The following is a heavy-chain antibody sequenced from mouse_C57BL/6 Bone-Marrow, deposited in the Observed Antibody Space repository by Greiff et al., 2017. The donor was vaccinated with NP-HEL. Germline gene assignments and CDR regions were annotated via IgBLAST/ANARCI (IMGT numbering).Heavy chain of an antibody. CDR3: ARYAPLIYYGSHYWYFDV. Sequence: QVQLQQSGAELARPGASVKLSCKASGYTFTSYGISWVKQRTGQGLEWIGEIYPRSGNTYYNEKFKGKATLTADKSSSTAYMELRSLTSEDSAVYFCARYAPLIYYGSHYWYFDVWGTGTTVTVSS. CDR2: IYPRSGNT. CDR1: GYTFTSYG. V-gene: IGHV1-81*01. J-gene: IGHJ1*03. D-gene: IGHD1-1*01.